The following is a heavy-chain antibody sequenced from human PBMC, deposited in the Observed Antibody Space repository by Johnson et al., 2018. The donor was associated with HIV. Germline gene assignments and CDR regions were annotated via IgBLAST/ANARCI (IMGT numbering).Heavy chain of an antibody. CDR3: ARGDYHDSSGYFSDAFDV. J-gene: IGHJ3*01. V-gene: IGHV3-9*01. Sequence: VQLVESGGGVVQPGRSLRLSCAASGFTFDDYAMHWVRQAPGKGLEWVSGIRWNSGSIGYADSVKGRFTISRDNAKNSLYLQMNSLRAEDTAVYYCARGDYHDSSGYFSDAFDVWGQGTMVTVSS. CDR1: GFTFDDYA. CDR2: IRWNSGSI. D-gene: IGHD3-22*01.